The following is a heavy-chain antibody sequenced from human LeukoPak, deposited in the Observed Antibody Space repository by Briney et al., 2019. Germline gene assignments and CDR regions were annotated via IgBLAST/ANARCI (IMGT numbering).Heavy chain of an antibody. J-gene: IGHJ3*02. CDR1: NFAFSSYA. D-gene: IGHD1-26*01. V-gene: IGHV3-23*01. CDR2: ISGGGGNT. Sequence: PGGSLRLSCAASNFAFSSYAMSWVRQAPGKGLEWVSAISGGGGNTYYADSVKGRFTISRDNSKNTLYLQMNSLRAEDTAVYYCGKNRYSGSLSPFDIWGQGTMVTVSS. CDR3: GKNRYSGSLSPFDI.